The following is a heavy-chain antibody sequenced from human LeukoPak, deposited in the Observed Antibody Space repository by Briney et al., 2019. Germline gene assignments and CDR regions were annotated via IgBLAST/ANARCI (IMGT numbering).Heavy chain of an antibody. CDR3: AREGKGSSGYYPDY. J-gene: IGHJ4*02. Sequence: PGGSLRLSCAVSGFKFSSYSINWVRQAPGKGLEWVSSISSSSSYIYYADSVKGRFTISRDNAKNSLYLQMNSLRAEDTAVYYCAREGKGSSGYYPDYWGQGTLVTVSS. V-gene: IGHV3-21*01. CDR1: GFKFSSYS. D-gene: IGHD3-22*01. CDR2: ISSSSSYI.